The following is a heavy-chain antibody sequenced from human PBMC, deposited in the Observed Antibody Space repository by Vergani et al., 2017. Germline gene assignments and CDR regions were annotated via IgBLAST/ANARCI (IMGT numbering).Heavy chain of an antibody. J-gene: IGHJ6*03. D-gene: IGHD2-2*02. CDR3: ARAILGYCSSTSCYTPYYYYYYYMDV. Sequence: QVQLQQWGAGLLKPSETLSLTCAVYGGSFSGYYWSWIRQPPGKRLEWIGEISHSGSTNYNPSLKSRVTISVDTSKNQFSLKLSSVTAADTAVYYCARAILGYCSSTSCYTPYYYYYYYMDVWGKGTTVTVSS. V-gene: IGHV4-34*01. CDR1: GGSFSGYY. CDR2: ISHSGST.